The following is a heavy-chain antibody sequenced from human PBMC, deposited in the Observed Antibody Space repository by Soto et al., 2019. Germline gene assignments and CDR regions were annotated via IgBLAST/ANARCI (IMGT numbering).Heavy chain of an antibody. D-gene: IGHD3-22*01. CDR2: INSDGSST. CDR3: ARVFDSYYDSGAYYYFDY. Sequence: PGGSLRLSCAASGFTFSSYWMHWVRQAPGKGLVWVSRINSDGSSTSYADSVKGRFTISRDNAKDTLYLQMNSLRAEDTAVYYCARVFDSYYDSGAYYYFDYWGQGTLVTVSS. CDR1: GFTFSSYW. J-gene: IGHJ4*02. V-gene: IGHV3-74*01.